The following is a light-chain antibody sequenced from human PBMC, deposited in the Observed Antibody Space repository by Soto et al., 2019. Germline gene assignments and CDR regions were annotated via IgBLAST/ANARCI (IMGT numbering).Light chain of an antibody. V-gene: IGKV3D-11*02. CDR2: DAS. J-gene: IGKJ5*01. CDR3: QQRRSWQFK. Sequence: ENVSTQSPATLSLSPGEGAALSCRASQSINTYLALYQQKPGQAPRLLIYDASKRATGIPARFSGSGSGKNFTLALSSLEPEDFAVYCCQQRRSWQFKFVQGTRMEI. CDR1: QSINTY.